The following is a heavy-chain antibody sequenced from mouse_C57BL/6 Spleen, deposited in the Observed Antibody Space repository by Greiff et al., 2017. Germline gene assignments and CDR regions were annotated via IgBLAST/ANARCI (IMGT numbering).Heavy chain of an antibody. CDR3: TTDLDSNDPYYFDY. Sequence: VQLQQSGAELVRPGASVKLSCPASGFNIKDYYMHWVKQRPEQGLEWIGRIDPEDGDTESAPKFPGKATMTADTSSNTAYLQLSSLTSEDTAVYYCTTDLDSNDPYYFDYWGQGTTLTVSS. CDR2: IDPEDGDT. V-gene: IGHV14-1*01. D-gene: IGHD2-12*01. J-gene: IGHJ2*01. CDR1: GFNIKDYY.